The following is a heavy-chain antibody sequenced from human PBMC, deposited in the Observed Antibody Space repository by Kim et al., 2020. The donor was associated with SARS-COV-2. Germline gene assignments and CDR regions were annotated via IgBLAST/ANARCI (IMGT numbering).Heavy chain of an antibody. CDR3: ARTGYDNSGSFDY. D-gene: IGHD3-22*01. Sequence: YYNSSLKSRVTISLDTSENQFSLKLSSVTAADTAVYYCARTGYDNSGSFDYWGQGTLVTVSS. J-gene: IGHJ4*02. V-gene: IGHV4-31*02.